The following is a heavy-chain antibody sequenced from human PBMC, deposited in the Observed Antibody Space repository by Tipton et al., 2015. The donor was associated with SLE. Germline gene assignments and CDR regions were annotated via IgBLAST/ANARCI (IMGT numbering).Heavy chain of an antibody. CDR2: VYSGGNT. CDR1: GGSFSGYY. J-gene: IGHJ4*01. Sequence: TLSLTCAVYGGSFSGYYWSWIRQPPGKGLEWIGTVYSGGNTYHIPSLKTRVTISVDTSRNQFSLKLTSVTAADTAVYYCAIPTVGATGGFDSWGHGTLVIVSS. D-gene: IGHD1-26*01. V-gene: IGHV4-34*01. CDR3: AIPTVGATGGFDS.